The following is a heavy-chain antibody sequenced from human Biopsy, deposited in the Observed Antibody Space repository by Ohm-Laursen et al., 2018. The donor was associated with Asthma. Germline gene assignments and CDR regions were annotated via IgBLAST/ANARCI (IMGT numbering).Heavy chain of an antibody. CDR1: YGSITSGGYY. CDR2: ICYSGST. D-gene: IGHD3-22*01. Sequence: SQTLSLTCTVSYGSITSGGYYWTWIRQHPGKGLEWIGFICYSGSTYYNPSLKSRVSISIDTSKNQFSLKLSSVTAADTAVYYCARAQDYYDSRGYYRSFDYWGQGTLVTVSS. CDR3: ARAQDYYDSRGYYRSFDY. J-gene: IGHJ4*02. V-gene: IGHV4-31*03.